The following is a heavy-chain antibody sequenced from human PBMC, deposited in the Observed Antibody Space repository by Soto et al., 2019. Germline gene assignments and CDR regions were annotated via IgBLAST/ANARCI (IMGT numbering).Heavy chain of an antibody. D-gene: IGHD3-10*01. J-gene: IGHJ5*02. Sequence: SGGSLRLSCVASGFTLRSNSMAWVRQAPGKRLEWVSTISNGGASTFYADSVKGRFTISRDTSKNTLYLQMDSLRAEDAAVYFCAKWSGFGDAWGQGTLVTAPQ. CDR1: GFTLRSNS. V-gene: IGHV3-23*01. CDR2: ISNGGAST. CDR3: AKWSGFGDA.